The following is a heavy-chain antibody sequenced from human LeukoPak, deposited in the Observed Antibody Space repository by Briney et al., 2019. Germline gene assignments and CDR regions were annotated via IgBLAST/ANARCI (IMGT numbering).Heavy chain of an antibody. CDR1: GFTFSSNA. CDR2: ISYDGSNK. CDR3: ARDLGDFYYISLDFDY. V-gene: IGHV3-30*04. J-gene: IGHJ4*02. Sequence: PGGSPRLSCAASGFTFSSNALHWVRQAPGKGLEWVAVISYDGSNKYYADSVKGRFTISRDNSKNTLYLQMNSLRVEDTAVYYCARDLGDFYYISLDFDYWGQGALVTVPS. D-gene: IGHD3-9*01.